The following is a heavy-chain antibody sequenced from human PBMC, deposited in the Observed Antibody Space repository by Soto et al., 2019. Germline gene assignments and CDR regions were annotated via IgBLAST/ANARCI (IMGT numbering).Heavy chain of an antibody. CDR3: ARVPLTNGSGKGNWFDP. J-gene: IGHJ5*02. Sequence: QVQLQESGPGLVKPSQTLSLTCTVSGGSISSGGYYWSWIRQHPGKGLEWIGYIYYSRSTYYNPSLMRRVTITVDTSKNQFSLKLSSVTAADTAVDYCARVPLTNGSGKGNWFDPWGQGTLVTVSS. CDR1: GGSISSGGYY. CDR2: IYYSRST. V-gene: IGHV4-31*03. D-gene: IGHD3-10*01.